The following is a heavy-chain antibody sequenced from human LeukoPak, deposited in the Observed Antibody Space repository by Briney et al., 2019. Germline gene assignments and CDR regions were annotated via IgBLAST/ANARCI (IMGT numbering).Heavy chain of an antibody. CDR2: ISSSGSTI. Sequence: GGSLRLSCAASGFTFSSYEMNWVRQAPGKGLEWVSYISSSGSTIYYADSVKGRFTISRDNAKNSLYLQMNSLRAEDTAVYYCARDPPRSRFDPWGQGTLVTVSS. J-gene: IGHJ5*02. D-gene: IGHD3-10*01. V-gene: IGHV3-48*03. CDR3: ARDPPRSRFDP. CDR1: GFTFSSYE.